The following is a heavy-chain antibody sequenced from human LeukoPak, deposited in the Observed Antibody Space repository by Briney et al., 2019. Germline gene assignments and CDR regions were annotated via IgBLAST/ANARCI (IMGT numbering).Heavy chain of an antibody. V-gene: IGHV3-30*18. CDR3: AKWRTAMDY. J-gene: IGHJ4*02. CDR2: ISYDGSNK. CDR1: GFTFSSYG. Sequence: GGSLRLSCAAPGFTFSSYGMHWVRQAPGKGLEWVAVISYDGSNKYYADSVKGRFTISRDNSKNTLYLQMNSLRAEDTAVYYCAKWRTAMDYWGQGTLVTVSS. D-gene: IGHD2-21*02.